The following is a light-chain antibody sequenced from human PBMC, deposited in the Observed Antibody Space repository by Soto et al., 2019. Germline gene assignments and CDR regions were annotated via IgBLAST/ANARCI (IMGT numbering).Light chain of an antibody. Sequence: DVQMTQSPSSLSASVGDSVTITCRASQSVFNHLSWFQQRPGKGPKLLIYDASSLHAGVPSRFSGSGYWTDFTLTISTVQPEDSAIYYCHQSYSTPLTFGGGTRVELK. CDR2: DAS. V-gene: IGKV1-39*01. J-gene: IGKJ4*01. CDR3: HQSYSTPLT. CDR1: QSVFNH.